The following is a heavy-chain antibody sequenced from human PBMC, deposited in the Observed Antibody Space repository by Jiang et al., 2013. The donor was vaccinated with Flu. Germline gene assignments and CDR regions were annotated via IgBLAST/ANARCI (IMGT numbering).Heavy chain of an antibody. D-gene: IGHD3-10*01. CDR1: GFSLSTSGMC. CDR3: ARIRKYYYGSGSSDPLYGMDV. CDR2: IDWDDDK. V-gene: IGHV2-70*01. J-gene: IGHJ6*02. Sequence: KPTQTLTLTCTFSGFSLSTSGMCVSWIRQPPGKALEWLALIDWDDDKYYSTSLKTRLTISKDTSKNQVVLTMTNMDPVDTATYYCARIRKYYYGSGSSDPLYGMDVWGQGTTVTV.